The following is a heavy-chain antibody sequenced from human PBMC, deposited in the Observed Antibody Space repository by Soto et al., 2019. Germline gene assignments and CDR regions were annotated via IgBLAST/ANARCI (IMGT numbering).Heavy chain of an antibody. CDR1: GYTFTSYY. V-gene: IGHV1-46*03. Sequence: QVQLVQSGAEVKKPGASVKVSCKASGYTFTSYYMHWVRQAPGQGLEWMGIINPSGGSTSYAQKFQGRVTRTRDTSTSTVYMELSSLRSEDTAVYYCARSPVLRYLPDYWGQGTLVTVSS. D-gene: IGHD3-9*01. CDR3: ARSPVLRYLPDY. J-gene: IGHJ4*02. CDR2: INPSGGST.